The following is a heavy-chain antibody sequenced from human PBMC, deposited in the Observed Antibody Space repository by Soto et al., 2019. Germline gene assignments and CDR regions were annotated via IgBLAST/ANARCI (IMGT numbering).Heavy chain of an antibody. D-gene: IGHD6-19*01. CDR1: GFAFSSYW. V-gene: IGHV3-74*01. J-gene: IGHJ4*02. CDR3: ARLKAGTAAFDY. CDR2: INSDGSMT. Sequence: EVQLVESGGDLVQPGGSLRLSCVASGFAFSSYWMHWVRQAPGKGLVWVSRINSDGSMTNYADSVRGRFTISRDNAENTLYLQMNSLRAEDTAVYYCARLKAGTAAFDYWGQGTLVTVSS.